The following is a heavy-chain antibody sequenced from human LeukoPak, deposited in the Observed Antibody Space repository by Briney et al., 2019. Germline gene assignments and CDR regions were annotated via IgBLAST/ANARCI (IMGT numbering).Heavy chain of an antibody. D-gene: IGHD1-26*01. CDR2: INPSGGST. Sequence: ASVKVSCKASGYTFTSNYMLWVRQAPGQGLEWMGIINPSGGSTSYAQKFQGRVTMTRDTSTSTVYMELSSLSSEDTAVYYCARVGGNYPINWGQGARSPSPQ. V-gene: IGHV1-46*01. CDR3: ARVGGNYPIN. J-gene: IGHJ4*02. CDR1: GYTFTSNY.